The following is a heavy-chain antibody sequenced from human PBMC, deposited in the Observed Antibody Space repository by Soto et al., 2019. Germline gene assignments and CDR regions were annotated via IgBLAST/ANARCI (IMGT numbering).Heavy chain of an antibody. Sequence: QVQLQESGPGLVKPSETLSLTCTVSGVSVSLYYWSWVRQPPGKGLEWIAYSFYSGKTDYNPSLKSRVAVSVATSKNQFSLKFNSVTAADTAMYYCVRHAPDFDGSSQFDYWGQGTQVTVSS. J-gene: IGHJ4*02. V-gene: IGHV4-59*08. CDR1: GVSVSLYY. D-gene: IGHD3-9*01. CDR2: SFYSGKT. CDR3: VRHAPDFDGSSQFDY.